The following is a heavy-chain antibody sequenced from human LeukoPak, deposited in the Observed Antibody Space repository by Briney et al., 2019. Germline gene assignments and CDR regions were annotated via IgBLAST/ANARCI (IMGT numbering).Heavy chain of an antibody. CDR2: INLGDSDT. Sequence: GESLKISCEVSGHRFTNHWIGWVRQLPGKGLEWMEIINLGDSDTKYSPSFQGQVTISLDKSIGTAYLQWRSLKASDTAMYYCARRPYSGSPNWFDPWGQGTLVTVSS. CDR1: GHRFTNHW. D-gene: IGHD1-26*01. CDR3: ARRPYSGSPNWFDP. V-gene: IGHV5-51*01. J-gene: IGHJ5*02.